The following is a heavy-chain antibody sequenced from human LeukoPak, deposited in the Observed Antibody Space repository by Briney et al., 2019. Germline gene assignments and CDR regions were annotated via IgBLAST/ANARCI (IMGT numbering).Heavy chain of an antibody. CDR2: INHSGST. V-gene: IGHV4-34*01. J-gene: IGHJ5*02. D-gene: IGHD6-6*01. Sequence: KASETLSLTCAVYGGSFSGYYWSWIRQPPGKGLEWIGEINHSGSTNYNPSLKSRVTISVDTSKNQFSLKLSSVTAADTAVYYCARSPYSSSRTYNWFDPWGQGTLVTVSS. CDR3: ARSPYSSSRTYNWFDP. CDR1: GGSFSGYY.